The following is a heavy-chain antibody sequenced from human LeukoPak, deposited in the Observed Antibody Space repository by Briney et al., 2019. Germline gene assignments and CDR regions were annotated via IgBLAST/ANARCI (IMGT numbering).Heavy chain of an antibody. J-gene: IGHJ4*02. Sequence: SETLSLTCTVSGGSISSGSYYWGWIRQPPGKGLEWIGSIYYSGSTYYNPSLKSRVTISVDTSKYQFSLKLSSVTAADTAVYCCARGAPSYYFDYWGQGTLVTVSS. CDR1: GGSISSGSYY. CDR3: ARGAPSYYFDY. CDR2: IYYSGST. V-gene: IGHV4-39*07.